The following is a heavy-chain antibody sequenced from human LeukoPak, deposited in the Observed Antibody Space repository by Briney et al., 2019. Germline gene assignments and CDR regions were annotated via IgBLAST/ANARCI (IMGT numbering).Heavy chain of an antibody. V-gene: IGHV1-8*01. CDR3: ARVFYWHLNYYDSSGYPGGSDY. CDR2: MNPNSGST. CDR1: GYTFTSYD. D-gene: IGHD3-22*01. Sequence: ASVKVFCKASGYTFTSYDINWVRQATGQGLEWMGWMNPNSGSTGYAQKFQGRVTMTRNTSISTAYMELSSLRSEDTAVYYCARVFYWHLNYYDSSGYPGGSDYWGQGTLDTVSS. J-gene: IGHJ4*02.